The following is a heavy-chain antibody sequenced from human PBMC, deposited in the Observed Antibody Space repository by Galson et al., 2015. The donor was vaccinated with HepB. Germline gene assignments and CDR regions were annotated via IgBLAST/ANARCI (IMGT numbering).Heavy chain of an antibody. V-gene: IGHV3-30*18. D-gene: IGHD2-21*02. CDR1: GFIFSDYG. CDR2: ISYDGNTK. J-gene: IGHJ6*02. CDR3: AKDLALTANYYYLGMDV. Sequence: SLRLSCAASGFIFSDYGMHWVRQAPGKGLEWVAVISYDGNTKFYADSVKGRFTISRDNSKSTLYLQMDSLRAEDTAVYYCAKDLALTANYYYLGMDVWGQGTTVTVSS.